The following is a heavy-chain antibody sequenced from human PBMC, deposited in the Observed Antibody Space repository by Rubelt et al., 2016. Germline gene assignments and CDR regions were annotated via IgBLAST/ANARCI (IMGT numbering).Heavy chain of an antibody. Sequence: EVQLVESGGGLVQPGGSLRLSCAASGFTFSSYSMNWVRQAPGKGLEWVSSTTSSSNYIYYADSVKGRFTISRDNAKNSLYLQMNRLRAEDKAVYYCARRGGQAYYDGTGYYFDYWGQGTLVTVSS. CDR3: ARRGGQAYYDGTGYYFDY. D-gene: IGHD3-22*01. J-gene: IGHJ4*02. V-gene: IGHV3-21*01. CDR1: GFTFSSYS. CDR2: TTSSSNYI.